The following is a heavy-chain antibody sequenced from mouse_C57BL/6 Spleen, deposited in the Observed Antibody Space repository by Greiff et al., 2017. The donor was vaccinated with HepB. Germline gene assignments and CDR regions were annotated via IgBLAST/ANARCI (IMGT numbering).Heavy chain of an antibody. CDR3: AREGSYRGYAMDY. D-gene: IGHD2-14*01. CDR2: INPNNGGT. V-gene: IGHV1-18*01. Sequence: VQLKQSGPELVKPGASVKIPCKASGYTFTDYNMDWVKQSHGKSLEWIGDINPNNGGTIYNQKFKGKATLTVDKSSSTAYMELRSLTSEDTAVYYCAREGSYRGYAMDYWGQGTSVTVSS. J-gene: IGHJ4*01. CDR1: GYTFTDYN.